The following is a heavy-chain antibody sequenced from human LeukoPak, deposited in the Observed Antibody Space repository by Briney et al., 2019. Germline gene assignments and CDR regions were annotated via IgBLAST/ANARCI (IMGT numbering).Heavy chain of an antibody. CDR1: GGSISSYY. V-gene: IGHV4-59*01. J-gene: IGHJ4*02. D-gene: IGHD6-19*01. CDR2: IYYSGST. CDR3: ARGTSRSAVAGDFDY. Sequence: SETLSLTCTVSGGSISSYYWSWIRQPPGKGREWIGYIYYSGSTNYNPSLKSRVTISVDTSKNQFSLKLSSVTAADTAVYYCARGTSRSAVAGDFDYWGQGTLVTVSS.